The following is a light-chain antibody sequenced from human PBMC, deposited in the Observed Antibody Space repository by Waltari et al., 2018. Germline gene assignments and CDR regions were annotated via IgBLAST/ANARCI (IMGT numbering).Light chain of an antibody. CDR3: ATWDDSLSGRM. CDR2: DVS. J-gene: IGLJ3*02. Sequence: QSALTQPRSVSGSPGQSVTISCTGTSSDVGGYNYVSWYQQHPGKAPKFMIYDVSERPSGVPGRSSGSKAGTSASLAIRGLRSEDEADYYCATWDDSLSGRMFGGGTKLTVL. CDR1: SSDVGGYNY. V-gene: IGLV2-11*01.